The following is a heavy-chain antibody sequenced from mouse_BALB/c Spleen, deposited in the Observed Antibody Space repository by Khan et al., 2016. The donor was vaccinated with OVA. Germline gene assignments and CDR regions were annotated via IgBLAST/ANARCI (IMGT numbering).Heavy chain of an antibody. CDR1: GFSLTSYG. CDR2: IWSDGKT. D-gene: IGHD2-4*01. CDR3: ARNTHMMTTVMDY. J-gene: IGHJ4*01. Sequence: VQLQESGPGLVAPSQSLSITCTVSGFSLTSYGVHWVRQPPGKGLEWLVVIWSDGKTTYNSTLKSRLSISKDNSKSQVFLKMNSLQTDDTDMYYCARNTHMMTTVMDYWGQGTSVTVSS. V-gene: IGHV2-6*02.